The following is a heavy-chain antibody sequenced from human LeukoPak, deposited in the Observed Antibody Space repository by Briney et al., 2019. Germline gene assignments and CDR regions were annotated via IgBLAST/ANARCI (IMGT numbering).Heavy chain of an antibody. Sequence: ASVKVSCKASGYTFTGYHMHWMRQAPGQGLEWMGRINPNSGDTNYAQKFQGRVTMTRDTSISTAYMELSRLRSDDTAVYYCARAPGYCTGVTCLLNRFDYWGQGTLVTVSS. V-gene: IGHV1-2*06. CDR2: INPNSGDT. CDR3: ARAPGYCTGVTCLLNRFDY. D-gene: IGHD2-8*02. CDR1: GYTFTGYH. J-gene: IGHJ4*02.